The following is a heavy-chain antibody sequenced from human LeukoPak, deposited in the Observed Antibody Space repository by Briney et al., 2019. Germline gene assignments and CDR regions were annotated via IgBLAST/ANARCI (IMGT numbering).Heavy chain of an antibody. CDR2: IKQDGSEK. D-gene: IGHD3-22*01. V-gene: IGHV3-7*01. Sequence: GGSLRLSCAASGFSFTYSWMAWVRQTPEKGLEWVANIKQDGSEKHYLDSVKGRFTISRDNAKNSLYLQMNSLRVEDTAVYYCARDYYRSLDYWGQGTLATVSS. CDR1: GFSFTYSW. J-gene: IGHJ4*02. CDR3: ARDYYRSLDY.